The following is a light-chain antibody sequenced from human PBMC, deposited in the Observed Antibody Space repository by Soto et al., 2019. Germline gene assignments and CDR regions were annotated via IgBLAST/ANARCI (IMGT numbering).Light chain of an antibody. CDR1: SSNIGSYYD. CDR3: QSYDSSRSPVV. V-gene: IGLV1-40*01. CDR2: GDN. Sequence: QSVLTQPPSVSGAPGQRVTIPCTGSSSNIGSYYDVHWYQQLPGTVPKLLIYGDNNRPSGVPDRFSGSKSGTSASMAITGLQAEDEANYYCQSYDSSRSPVVFGGGTKLTVL. J-gene: IGLJ2*01.